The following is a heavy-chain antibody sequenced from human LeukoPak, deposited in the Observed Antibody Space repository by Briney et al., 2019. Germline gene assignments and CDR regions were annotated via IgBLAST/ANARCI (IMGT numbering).Heavy chain of an antibody. CDR2: IYHSGST. D-gene: IGHD2-21*02. Sequence: SSETLSLTCAVSGGSISSGGYSWSWIRQPPGKGLEWIGYIYHSGSTYYNPSLKSRVTISVDRSKNQFSLKLSSVTAADTAVYYCARIYCGGDCYLDQGGWFDPWGQGTLVTVSS. V-gene: IGHV4-30-2*01. CDR1: GGSISSGGYS. CDR3: ARIYCGGDCYLDQGGWFDP. J-gene: IGHJ5*02.